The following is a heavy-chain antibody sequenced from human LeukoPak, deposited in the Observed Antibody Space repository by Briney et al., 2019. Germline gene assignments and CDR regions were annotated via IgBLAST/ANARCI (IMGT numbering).Heavy chain of an antibody. CDR2: INSDWSRT. Sequence: GGTLRLSCAASGFTFSSYWLHWVRQAPGKGLMWVCRINSDWSRTTYADSVRGRFTISRDNHKSTLYLNMNSVRAKDTDVYYCASGRDDYTCFDCWGQGTLVTVSS. CDR1: GFTFSSYW. V-gene: IGHV3-74*01. CDR3: ASGRDDYTCFDC. D-gene: IGHD4-11*01. J-gene: IGHJ4*02.